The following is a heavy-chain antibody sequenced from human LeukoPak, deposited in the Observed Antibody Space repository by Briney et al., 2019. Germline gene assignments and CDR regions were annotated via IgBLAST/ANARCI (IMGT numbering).Heavy chain of an antibody. D-gene: IGHD1-26*01. CDR3: ARSLVGAAPTRSFDY. CDR1: GYTFKSYG. CDR2: ISPYNGNT. V-gene: IGHV1-18*01. J-gene: IGHJ4*02. Sequence: GASVKVSCKASGYTFKSYGISWVRQAPGQGLEWMGWISPYNGNTNYEQKFQGRVTMTSDTSTSTTYMELRSLQSDDTAVYYCARSLVGAAPTRSFDYWGQGTPVTVSS.